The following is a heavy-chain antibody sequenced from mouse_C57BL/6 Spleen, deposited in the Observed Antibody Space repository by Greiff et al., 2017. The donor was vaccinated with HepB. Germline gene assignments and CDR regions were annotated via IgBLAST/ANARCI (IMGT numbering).Heavy chain of an antibody. CDR3: ARGGRYYDWYAMDY. CDR2: IDPNSGGT. V-gene: IGHV1-72*01. J-gene: IGHJ4*01. D-gene: IGHD2-4*01. Sequence: QVQLQQPGAELVKPGASVKLSCKASGYTFTSYWMHWVKQRPGRGLEWIGRIDPNSGGTKYNEKFKSKATLTVDKPSSTAYMQLSSLTSEDSAVYYCARGGRYYDWYAMDYWGQGTSVTVSS. CDR1: GYTFTSYW.